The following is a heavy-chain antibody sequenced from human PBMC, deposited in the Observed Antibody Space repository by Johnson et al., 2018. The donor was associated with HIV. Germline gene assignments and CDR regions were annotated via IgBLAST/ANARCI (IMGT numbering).Heavy chain of an antibody. J-gene: IGHJ3*01. Sequence: QVQLVESGGGVVQPGGSLRLSCAASGFTFSNYGTHWVRQAPGKGLEWVAFIRYDESNKYYADSLKGRFTISRDNSKNTLYLQMNSLRAEDTAVYYCANPTGSDDFDVWGQGTMVTVSS. D-gene: IGHD1-1*01. V-gene: IGHV3-30*02. CDR2: IRYDESNK. CDR1: GFTFSNYG. CDR3: ANPTGSDDFDV.